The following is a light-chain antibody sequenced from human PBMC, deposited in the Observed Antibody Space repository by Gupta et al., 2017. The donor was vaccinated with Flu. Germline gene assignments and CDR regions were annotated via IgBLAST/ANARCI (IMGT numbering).Light chain of an antibody. J-gene: IGLJ3*02. Sequence: GQTASVPCSGNNIGSENVYWYQQRPGQAPVLVFYNDDLSPSGIPERFSGSNSETTATLTISRVEAGEEADYYCQASDTTSDHWLFGAGTKLTVL. V-gene: IGLV3-21*01. CDR1: NIGSEN. CDR3: QASDTTSDHWL. CDR2: NDD.